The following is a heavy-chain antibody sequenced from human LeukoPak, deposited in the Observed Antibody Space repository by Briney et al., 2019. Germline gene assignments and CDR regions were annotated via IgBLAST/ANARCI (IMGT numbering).Heavy chain of an antibody. V-gene: IGHV3-64*01. CDR1: GFTFSSYA. D-gene: IGHD3-16*02. Sequence: GGSLRLSCAASGFTFSSYAMHWVRQAPGKGLEYVSAISSNGGSTYYANSVKGRFTISRDNSKNTLYLQMGSLRAEDMAVYYCARASYDYVWGSYRYPEYFQHWGQGTLVTVS. J-gene: IGHJ1*01. CDR2: ISSNGGST. CDR3: ARASYDYVWGSYRYPEYFQH.